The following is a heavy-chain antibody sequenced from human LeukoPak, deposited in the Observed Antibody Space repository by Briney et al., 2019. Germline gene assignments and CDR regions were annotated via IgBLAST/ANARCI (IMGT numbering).Heavy chain of an antibody. V-gene: IGHV4-4*07. J-gene: IGHJ5*02. CDR3: ARSGIVVVPAAHNWFDP. Sequence: SETLSLTCTVSGGSISSYYWSWIRQPAGKGLEWIGRIYTSGSTNYNPSLKSRATMSVDTSKNQFSLKLSSVTAADTAVYYCARSGIVVVPAAHNWFDPWGQGTLVTVSS. CDR1: GGSISSYY. CDR2: IYTSGST. D-gene: IGHD2-2*01.